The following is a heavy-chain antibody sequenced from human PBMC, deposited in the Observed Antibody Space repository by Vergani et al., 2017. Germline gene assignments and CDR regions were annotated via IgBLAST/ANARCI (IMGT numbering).Heavy chain of an antibody. D-gene: IGHD3-10*01. CDR1: GGTFSSYT. CDR3: AREAWGVITATPYYYKYMDV. CDR2: IIPILGIA. J-gene: IGHJ6*03. V-gene: IGHV1-69*02. Sequence: QVQLVQSGAEVKKPGSSVKVSCKASGGTFSSYTISWVRQAPGQGLEWMGRIIPILGIANYAQKFQGRVTITADNSTSTPYMELSSLRSEETAVYYCAREAWGVITATPYYYKYMDVWGKGTTVTVSS.